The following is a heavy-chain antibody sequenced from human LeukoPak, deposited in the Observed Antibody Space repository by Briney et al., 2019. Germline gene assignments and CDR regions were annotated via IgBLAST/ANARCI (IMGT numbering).Heavy chain of an antibody. CDR3: ARHSRGYSYGNPTCCDY. J-gene: IGHJ4*02. D-gene: IGHD5-18*01. CDR2: IYPGDSDT. CDR1: GYSFTSYW. V-gene: IGHV5-51*01. Sequence: GESLKISCKGSGYSFTSYWSGWVRQMLGKGLEWRGIIYPGDSDTRYSPSFQGQVTISADKSISTAYLQWSSLKASDTAMYYCARHSRGYSYGNPTCCDYWGQGTLVTVSS.